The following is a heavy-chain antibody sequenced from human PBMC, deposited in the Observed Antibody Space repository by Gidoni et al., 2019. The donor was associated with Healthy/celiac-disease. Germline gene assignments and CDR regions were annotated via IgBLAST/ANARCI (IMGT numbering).Heavy chain of an antibody. V-gene: IGHV1-46*01. CDR1: GSTFTSYY. D-gene: IGHD3-3*01. J-gene: IGHJ3*02. CDR2: INPSGGST. CDR3: AGGHITIFGVDGFDI. Sequence: QVQLVQSGAEVKKPGASVKVSCTASGSTFTSYYMHWVRQAPGQGLEWMGIINPSGGSTSYAQKFQGRVTMTRDTSTSTVYMELSSLRSEDTAVYYCAGGHITIFGVDGFDIWGQGTMVTVSS.